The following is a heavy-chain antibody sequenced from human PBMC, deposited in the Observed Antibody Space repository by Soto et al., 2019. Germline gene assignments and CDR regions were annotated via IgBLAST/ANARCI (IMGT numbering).Heavy chain of an antibody. D-gene: IGHD2-2*01. V-gene: IGHV3-23*05. CDR1: GFTFSNNA. CDR3: ARVPLRVTNPQGVHVDY. J-gene: IGHJ4*02. CDR2: IENVGGTT. Sequence: EVQLLESGGGLVQPWGSLRLSCSVSGFTFSNNAMTWVLQAPGKGRDWVSAIENVGGTTYYAASVKGRVTISRDNSKNTLYRKMNSLSAEDTAIYFCARVPLRVTNPQGVHVDYWGQGTLVTVSS.